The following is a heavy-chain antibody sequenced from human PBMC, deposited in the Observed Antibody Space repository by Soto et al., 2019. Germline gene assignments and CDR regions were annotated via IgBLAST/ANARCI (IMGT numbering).Heavy chain of an antibody. CDR1: GYTFTSYA. V-gene: IGHV1-3*01. D-gene: IGHD2-2*02. Sequence: ASVKVSCKASGYTFTSYAMHWVRQAPGQRLEWMGWINAGNGNTKYSQKFQGRVTITRDTSASTAYMELSSLRSEDTAVYYCARDWYRSSTSCYKGNWFDPWGQGTLITVSS. CDR3: ARDWYRSSTSCYKGNWFDP. CDR2: INAGNGNT. J-gene: IGHJ5*02.